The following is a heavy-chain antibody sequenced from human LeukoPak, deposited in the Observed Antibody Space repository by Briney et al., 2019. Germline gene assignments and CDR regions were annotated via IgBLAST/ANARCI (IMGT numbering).Heavy chain of an antibody. J-gene: IGHJ4*02. CDR2: IYPGDSDA. CDR3: ARPNDYGYYFDY. D-gene: IGHD4-17*01. Sequence: GESLKISCEVSGHRFTNHWIGWVRQMPGKDLEWMGIIYPGDSDARYSPSFQGQVTFSVDKSISTAYLQWSSLQASDTAMYYCARPNDYGYYFDYWGQGTLVTVSS. V-gene: IGHV5-51*01. CDR1: GHRFTNHW.